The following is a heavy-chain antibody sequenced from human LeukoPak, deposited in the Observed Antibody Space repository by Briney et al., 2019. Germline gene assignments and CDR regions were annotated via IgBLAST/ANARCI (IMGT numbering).Heavy chain of an antibody. V-gene: IGHV1-69*13. CDR3: AREFEGHHPAFGD. Sequence: SVKVPCKASGATFSSYVISWIRQSPGQGLEWMGGIVPMFGKSNYAQKFQGRLTITADESTNTAYMELTSLTFEDTAVYYCAREFEGHHPAFGDWGQGTLVTASS. J-gene: IGHJ4*02. D-gene: IGHD3-10*01. CDR1: GATFSSYV. CDR2: IVPMFGKS.